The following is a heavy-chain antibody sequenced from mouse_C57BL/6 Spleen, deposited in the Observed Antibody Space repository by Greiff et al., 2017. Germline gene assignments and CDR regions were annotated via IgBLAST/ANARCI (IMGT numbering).Heavy chain of an antibody. CDR3: ARGGQLRLGYYFDY. D-gene: IGHD3-2*02. Sequence: QVQLQQSGPELVKPGASVKISCKASGYAFSSSWLNWVQQRPGKGLEWIGRIYPGDGDTHYNGKFKGKVTLTVDTTSSTAYMQLSSLTSEDSAVYYCARGGQLRLGYYFDYWGQGTTRTVSS. CDR1: GYAFSSSW. V-gene: IGHV1-82*01. J-gene: IGHJ2*01. CDR2: IYPGDGDT.